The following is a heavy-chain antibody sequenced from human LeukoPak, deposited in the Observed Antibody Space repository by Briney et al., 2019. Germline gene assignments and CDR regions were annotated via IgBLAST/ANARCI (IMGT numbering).Heavy chain of an antibody. V-gene: IGHV4-31*03. CDR1: GGSISSGGYY. D-gene: IGHD4-17*01. Sequence: SETLSLTCTVSGGSISSGGYYWSWISQHPGKGLEWIGYIYYSGSTYYNPSLKSRVTISVDTSKNQFSLKLSSVTAADTAVYYCARDGYGDLRGFDPWGQGTLVTVSS. CDR2: IYYSGST. CDR3: ARDGYGDLRGFDP. J-gene: IGHJ5*02.